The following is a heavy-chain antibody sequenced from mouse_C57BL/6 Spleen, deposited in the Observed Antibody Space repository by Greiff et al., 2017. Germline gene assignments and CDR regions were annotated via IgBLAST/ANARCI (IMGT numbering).Heavy chain of an antibody. CDR1: GYSITSGYY. CDR2: ISYDGSN. CDR3: ARANYGYAYWYFDV. J-gene: IGHJ1*03. Sequence: DVQLQESGPGLVKPSQSLSLTCSVTGYSITSGYYWNWIRQFPGNKLEWMGYISYDGSNNYNPSLKNRISITRDTSKNQFFLKLNSVTTEDTATYYCARANYGYAYWYFDVWGTGTTVTVSS. V-gene: IGHV3-6*01. D-gene: IGHD2-2*01.